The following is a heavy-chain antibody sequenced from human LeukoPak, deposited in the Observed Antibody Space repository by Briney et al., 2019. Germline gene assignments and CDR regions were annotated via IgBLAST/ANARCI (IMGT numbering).Heavy chain of an antibody. CDR2: INSDGSST. Sequence: GGSLRLSCAASGFTFSSYWMHWVRHAPGKGLVWVSRINSDGSSTSYADSVKGRFTISRDNAKNTLYLQMNSLRAEDTAVYYCARGPARTYSHFDYWGQGTLVTVSS. V-gene: IGHV3-74*01. D-gene: IGHD6-6*01. CDR3: ARGPARTYSHFDY. CDR1: GFTFSSYW. J-gene: IGHJ4*02.